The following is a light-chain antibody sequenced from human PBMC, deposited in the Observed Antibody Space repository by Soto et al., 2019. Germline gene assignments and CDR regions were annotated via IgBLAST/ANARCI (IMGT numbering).Light chain of an antibody. CDR2: RAS. CDR1: QNINYN. V-gene: IGKV3-15*01. J-gene: IGKJ1*01. Sequence: ILMTQSPATVSVSPGESATLSCRASQNINYNVAWYQHKPGQAPRLLIYRASTRAPGVPARFSGSGSGTEFTLTISSLQPEDFTVDSCLQYHNLWAFGQGTKVEI. CDR3: LQYHNLWA.